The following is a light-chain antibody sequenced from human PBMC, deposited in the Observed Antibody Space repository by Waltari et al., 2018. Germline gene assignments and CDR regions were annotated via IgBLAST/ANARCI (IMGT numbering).Light chain of an antibody. Sequence: QSALTQPPSASGSPGPSVPTPCPGTSSDVGGYNYVPWYHQHPGKAPKPMIFEVSKRPSGVPDRFSGSKSGNTASLTVSGLQAEDEADYYCCSYAFSSNWVFGGGTKLTVL. V-gene: IGLV2-8*01. CDR2: EVS. CDR3: CSYAFSSNWV. J-gene: IGLJ3*02. CDR1: SSDVGGYNY.